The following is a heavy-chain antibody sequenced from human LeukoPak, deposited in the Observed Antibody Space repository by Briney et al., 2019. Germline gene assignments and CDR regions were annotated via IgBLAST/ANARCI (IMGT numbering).Heavy chain of an antibody. J-gene: IGHJ4*02. CDR2: IYYSGST. Sequence: SETLSLTCTVSGGSISSYYWSWIRQPPGKGLEWIGYIYYSGSTNCNPSVKSRVAMSVDTSKEQFSLKLTSVTAADTAVYYCAREGGPYRPLDYSGQGTLVTVAS. CDR1: GGSISSYY. CDR3: AREGGPYRPLDY. V-gene: IGHV4-59*12.